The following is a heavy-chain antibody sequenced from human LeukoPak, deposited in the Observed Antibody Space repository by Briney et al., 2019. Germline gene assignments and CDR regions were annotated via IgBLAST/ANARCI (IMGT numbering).Heavy chain of an antibody. V-gene: IGHV4-38-2*02. CDR1: GYSISSGFY. D-gene: IGHD2-2*01. Sequence: SETLSLTCTVSGYSISSGFYWGWIRQPPGKGLEWIGSIYHRGSTYHNPSLKSRVTISVDTAKNQFSLKLSSVTAADTAVYYCSRSAVVGKHAFDIWGQGTMVTVSS. CDR2: IYHRGST. J-gene: IGHJ3*02. CDR3: SRSAVVGKHAFDI.